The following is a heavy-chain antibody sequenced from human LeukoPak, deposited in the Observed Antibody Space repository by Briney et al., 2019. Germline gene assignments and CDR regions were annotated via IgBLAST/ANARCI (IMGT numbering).Heavy chain of an antibody. CDR2: ISSRSSTI. Sequence: GGSLRLPCAASGFTFSSYSMNWVRQAPGKGLEWVSYISSRSSTIYYADSVKGRFTISRDNAKNSLYLQMNSLRAEDTAVYYCARDGYYYGSGSYYKVDFDYWGQGTLVTVSS. CDR1: GFTFSSYS. D-gene: IGHD3-10*01. J-gene: IGHJ4*02. V-gene: IGHV3-48*01. CDR3: ARDGYYYGSGSYYKVDFDY.